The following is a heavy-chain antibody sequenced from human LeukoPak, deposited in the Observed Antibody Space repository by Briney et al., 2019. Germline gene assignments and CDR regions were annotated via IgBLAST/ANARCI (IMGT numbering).Heavy chain of an antibody. CDR3: ASSGSYYYDSSGYYRNWFDP. CDR2: IIPILGIA. CDR1: GGTFISYA. J-gene: IGHJ5*02. V-gene: IGHV1-69*04. Sequence: SVKVSCKASGGTFISYAISWVRQAPGQGLEWMGRIIPILGIANYAQKFQGRVTITADKSTSTAYMELSSLRSEDTAVYYCASSGSYYYDSSGYYRNWFDPWGQGTLVTVSS. D-gene: IGHD3-22*01.